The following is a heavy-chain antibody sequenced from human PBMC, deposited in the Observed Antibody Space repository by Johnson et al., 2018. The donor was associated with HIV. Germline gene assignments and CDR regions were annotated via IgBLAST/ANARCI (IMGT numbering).Heavy chain of an antibody. V-gene: IGHV3-7*05. Sequence: EVQLVESGGGVVQPGRSLRLSCAASGFTFSSYWMSWVRQAPGKGLEWVANIKQDGSEKYYVDSVKGRFTISRDTAMNSLYLQMNSLRAENTDLYYCALMRSPNNTAARHALRIWGQGTMVTVSS. CDR2: IKQDGSEK. CDR1: GFTFSSYW. CDR3: ALMRSPNNTAARHALRI. J-gene: IGHJ3*02. D-gene: IGHD6-6*01.